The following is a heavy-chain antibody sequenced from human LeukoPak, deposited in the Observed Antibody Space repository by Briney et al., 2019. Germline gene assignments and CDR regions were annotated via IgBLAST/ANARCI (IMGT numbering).Heavy chain of an antibody. J-gene: IGHJ4*02. CDR2: VDPEDGET. CDR3: STDPGVLAIVRGVIITPRGN. CDR1: GYTFTDYY. V-gene: IGHV1-69-2*01. Sequence: ASVKLSCKFSGYTFTDYYMHWVQQAPGKGLEWMGLVDPEDGETIYAEEFQGRATITADTATDTAYMELSSRRFEDAAVDFWSTDPGVLAIVRGVIITPRGNWGQGTLVTVSS. D-gene: IGHD3-10*01.